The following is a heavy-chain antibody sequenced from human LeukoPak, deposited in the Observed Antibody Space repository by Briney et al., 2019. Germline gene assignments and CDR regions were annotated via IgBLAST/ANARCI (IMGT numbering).Heavy chain of an antibody. J-gene: IGHJ6*03. CDR3: ARWPYYYYYYYMDV. V-gene: IGHV3-48*03. CDR2: ISSSGSTI. Sequence: GGSLRLSCAASGFTFSSYEMNWVRQAPGKGLEWVSYISSSGSTIYYADSVKGRFTISRDNAKNSLYLQMNSLRAEDTAVYYCARWPYYYYYYYMDVWGKGTTVTISS. CDR1: GFTFSSYE.